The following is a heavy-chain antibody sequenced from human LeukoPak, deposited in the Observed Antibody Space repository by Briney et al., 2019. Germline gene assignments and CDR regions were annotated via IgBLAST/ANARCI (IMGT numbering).Heavy chain of an antibody. V-gene: IGHV4-34*01. Sequence: PSETLSLTCAVYGGSFSGYYWSWIRQPPGKGLEWIGKINHSGSTNYNPSLKSRVTISVDTSKNQFSLKLSSVTAADTAVYYCASNAGSGSYRHFDYWGQGTLVTVSS. D-gene: IGHD3-10*01. CDR3: ASNAGSGSYRHFDY. J-gene: IGHJ4*02. CDR2: INHSGST. CDR1: GGSFSGYY.